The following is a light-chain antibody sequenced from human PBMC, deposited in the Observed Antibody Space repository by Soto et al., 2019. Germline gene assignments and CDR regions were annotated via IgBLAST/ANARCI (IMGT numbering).Light chain of an antibody. V-gene: IGLV2-11*01. CDR1: SSNVGGYNY. CDR3: CSYAASYTLL. J-gene: IGLJ3*02. CDR2: DAS. Sequence: QSALTQPRSVSASPGQSVTISCTGTSSNVGGYNYVSGYQQNPGKAPKLMIYDASKRPPGVPDRFSGSKSGNAAFLTISGLQVEDEADYYCCSYAASYTLLFGGGTKLTVL.